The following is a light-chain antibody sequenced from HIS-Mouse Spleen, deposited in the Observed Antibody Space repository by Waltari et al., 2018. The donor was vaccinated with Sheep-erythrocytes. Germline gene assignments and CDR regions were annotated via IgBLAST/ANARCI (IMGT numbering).Light chain of an antibody. CDR3: QQYGSSPWT. Sequence: EIVLTQSPGTLSLSPGERATLSCRASQSVSSSYLAWYQQKPGHAPRLLIYGASSRATGIPDRFSGSGSGTDFTLTISRLEPEDFAVYYCQQYGSSPWTFFQGTKVEIK. CDR1: QSVSSSY. J-gene: IGKJ1*01. V-gene: IGKV3-20*01. CDR2: GAS.